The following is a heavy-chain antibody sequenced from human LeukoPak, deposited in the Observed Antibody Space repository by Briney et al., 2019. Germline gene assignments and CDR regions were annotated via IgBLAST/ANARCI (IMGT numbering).Heavy chain of an antibody. CDR2: IYYSGST. CDR3: ARGKKRITIFGVVIRNYYFDY. V-gene: IGHV4-59*01. J-gene: IGHJ4*02. CDR1: GGSISSYY. Sequence: PSETLSLTCTVSGGSISSYYWSWIRQPPGKGLEWIGYIYYSGSTNYNPSLKGRVTISVDTSKNQFSLKLSSVTAADTAAYYCARGKKRITIFGVVIRNYYFDYWGQGTLVTVSS. D-gene: IGHD3-3*01.